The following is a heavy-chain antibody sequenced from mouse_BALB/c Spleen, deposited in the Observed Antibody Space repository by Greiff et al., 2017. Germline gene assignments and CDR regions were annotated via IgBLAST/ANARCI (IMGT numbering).Heavy chain of an antibody. CDR1: GFTFSSYG. CDR2: ISSGGSYT. D-gene: IGHD3-3*01. Sequence: EVQRVESGGDLVKPGGSLKLSCAASGFTFSSYGMSWVRQTPDKRLAWVATISSGGSYTYYPDSVKGRFTISRDNAKNTLYLQMSSLKSEDTAMYYCARQGDAGACDYWGQGTSVTVSS. CDR3: ARQGDAGACDY. J-gene: IGHJ4*01. V-gene: IGHV5-6*01.